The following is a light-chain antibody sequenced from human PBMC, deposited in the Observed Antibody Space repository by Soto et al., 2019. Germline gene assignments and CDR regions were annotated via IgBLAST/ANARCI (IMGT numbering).Light chain of an antibody. CDR2: DAS. CDR1: QSVSSY. CDR3: QQRSNSST. V-gene: IGKV3-11*01. J-gene: IGKJ5*01. Sequence: EIELPQSPATLSLSPGERATLSCRASQSVSSYLAWYQQKPGQAPRLLIYDASNRATGIPARFSGSGSGTDFTLTISSLEPEDFAVYYCQQRSNSSTFGQGTRLEIK.